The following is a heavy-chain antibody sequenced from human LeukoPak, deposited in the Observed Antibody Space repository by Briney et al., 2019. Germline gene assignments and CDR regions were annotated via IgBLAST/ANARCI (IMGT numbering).Heavy chain of an antibody. V-gene: IGHV3-23*01. Sequence: GGSLRLSCAASGFTFSGYAMSWVRQAPGKGLEWVSAIGGSGGSTYYADSVKGRFTISRDNSKNTLYLQMNSLRVEDTAVYYCAKVPYDSSGYYYDYWGQGTLVTVSS. D-gene: IGHD3-22*01. CDR3: AKVPYDSSGYYYDY. J-gene: IGHJ4*02. CDR1: GFTFSGYA. CDR2: IGGSGGST.